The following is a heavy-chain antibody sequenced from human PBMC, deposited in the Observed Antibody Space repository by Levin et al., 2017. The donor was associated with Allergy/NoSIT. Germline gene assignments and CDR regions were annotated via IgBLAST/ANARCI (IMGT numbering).Heavy chain of an antibody. Sequence: LSLTCAASGFTVRSHDMSWVRQTPGRGLEWVSVIFPGGGTVNADSVKDRFTFSRDISKNMLYLQMNDLRVDDTAVYYCARDLSRYNYDAHGMGDAFDIWGQGTMVTVSS. J-gene: IGHJ3*02. CDR1: GFTVRSHD. V-gene: IGHV3-66*01. CDR3: ARDLSRYNYDAHGMGDAFDI. CDR2: IFPGGGT. D-gene: IGHD3-16*01.